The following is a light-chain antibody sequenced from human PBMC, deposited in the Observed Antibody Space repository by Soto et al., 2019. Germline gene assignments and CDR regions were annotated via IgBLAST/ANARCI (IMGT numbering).Light chain of an antibody. CDR1: SSNIGAGYD. V-gene: IGLV1-40*01. CDR2: GNN. J-gene: IGLJ2*01. CDR3: QSSDSSLSGVV. Sequence: QAVVTQPPSVSGAPGQRVTISCTGISSNIGAGYDVHWYQQLPGTAPKLLIYGNNNRPSGVPDRFSGSKSDTSASLAITGIQAEDEADYYCQSSDSSLSGVVFGGGTKLTVL.